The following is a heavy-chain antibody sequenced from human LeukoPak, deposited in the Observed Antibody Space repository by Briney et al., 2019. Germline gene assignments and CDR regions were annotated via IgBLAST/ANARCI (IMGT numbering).Heavy chain of an antibody. CDR2: ISGSGGGT. D-gene: IGHD3-10*01. Sequence: PGGSLRLSCAASGFTFSSSAMSWVRQAPGKGLEWVSAISGSGGGTYYADSVKGRFTISRDNSKNTLYLQMNSLRAEDTAVYYCARMVRGVNDAFDIWGQGTMVTVSS. CDR1: GFTFSSSA. CDR3: ARMVRGVNDAFDI. J-gene: IGHJ3*02. V-gene: IGHV3-23*01.